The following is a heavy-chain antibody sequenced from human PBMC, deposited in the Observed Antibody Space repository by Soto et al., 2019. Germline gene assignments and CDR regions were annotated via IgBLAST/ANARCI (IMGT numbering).Heavy chain of an antibody. J-gene: IGHJ3*02. Sequence: QVQLVQSGAEVRKPGSSVKVSCEASGGSFNNYVISWLRQAPGQGLEWMGGIIPNYEAANYAQKFRGRLTITADKATNTGYMELNSLRPEDTATYYCARYWNAGALYGAFDIWGQGTTVIVS. CDR2: IIPNYEAA. CDR1: GGSFNNYV. V-gene: IGHV1-69*06. D-gene: IGHD4-17*01. CDR3: ARYWNAGALYGAFDI.